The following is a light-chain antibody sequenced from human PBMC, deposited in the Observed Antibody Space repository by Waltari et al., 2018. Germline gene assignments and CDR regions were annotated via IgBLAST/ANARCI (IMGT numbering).Light chain of an antibody. V-gene: IGKV3-20*01. CDR3: QHYVRLPAT. CDR1: QSVSRA. CDR2: GAS. Sequence: EIVLTQSPGSLSSSPGERVTLSCRASQSVSRALAWYQQKPGQAPRLLIFGASNRATGIPYRFSGIGSETDFSLTIRRLEPEDFAGYYCQHYVRLPATFGRGTKVEIK. J-gene: IGKJ1*01.